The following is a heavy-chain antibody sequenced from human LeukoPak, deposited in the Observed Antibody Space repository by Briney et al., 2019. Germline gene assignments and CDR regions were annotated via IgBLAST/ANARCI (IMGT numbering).Heavy chain of an antibody. D-gene: IGHD6-6*01. CDR1: GFTFSSYA. CDR3: AKWTYSTSGIDDY. J-gene: IGHJ4*02. CDR2: ISGSGDNT. Sequence: GGSLRLSCAASGFTFSSYAMSWVRQVPGKGLEWVSVISGSGDNTYYADSVKGRFTISRDNSKNMLYLQMNSLRAEDTAVYYCAKWTYSTSGIDDYWGQGTLVTVSS. V-gene: IGHV3-23*01.